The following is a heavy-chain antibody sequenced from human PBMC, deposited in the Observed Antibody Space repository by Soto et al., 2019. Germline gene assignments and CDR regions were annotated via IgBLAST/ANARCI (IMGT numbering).Heavy chain of an antibody. Sequence: SETLSLTCTVSGGSISSGDYYWSWIRQPPGKGLEWIGYIYYSGSTYYNPSLKSRVTISVDTSKNQFSLKLSSVTAADTAVYYCARDLFLNDGSGVNWFDPWGQGTLVTVSS. CDR3: ARDLFLNDGSGVNWFDP. V-gene: IGHV4-30-4*01. CDR1: GGSISSGDYY. J-gene: IGHJ5*02. CDR2: IYYSGST. D-gene: IGHD3-10*01.